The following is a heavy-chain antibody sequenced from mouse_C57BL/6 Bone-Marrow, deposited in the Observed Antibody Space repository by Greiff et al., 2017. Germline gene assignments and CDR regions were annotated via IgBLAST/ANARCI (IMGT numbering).Heavy chain of an antibody. CDR2: IHPSDSDT. D-gene: IGHD4-1*01. CDR1: GYTLTSYW. V-gene: IGHV1-74*01. J-gene: IGHJ1*03. CDR3: AIRSDWYWYFDV. Sequence: QVQLQQPGAELVKPGASVKVSCKASGYTLTSYWMHWVKQRPGQGLEWIGRIHPSDSDTNYNQKFKGKATLTVDKSSSTAYVQLSSLTSEDSAVYYCAIRSDWYWYFDVWGTGTTVTVSS.